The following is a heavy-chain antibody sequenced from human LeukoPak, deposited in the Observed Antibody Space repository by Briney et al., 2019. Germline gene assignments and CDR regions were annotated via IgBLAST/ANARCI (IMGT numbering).Heavy chain of an antibody. D-gene: IGHD3-10*01. V-gene: IGHV4-34*01. CDR1: GGSFSGYY. Sequence: PSETLSLTCAVYGGSFSGYYWSWIRQPPGKGLEWIGEINHSGSTNYNPSLKSRVTISVDTSKNQFSLKLSSVTAADTAVYYCARGRPGSGSYRPWGQGTLVTVSS. CDR3: ARGRPGSGSYRP. CDR2: INHSGST. J-gene: IGHJ5*02.